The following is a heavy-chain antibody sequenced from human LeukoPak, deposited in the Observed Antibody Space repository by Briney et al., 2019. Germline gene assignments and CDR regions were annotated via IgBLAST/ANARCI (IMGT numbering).Heavy chain of an antibody. CDR1: GYTISSNYN. CDR3: ASAIGYTNGQNWFHP. V-gene: IGHV4-38-2*02. J-gene: IGHJ5*02. D-gene: IGHD2-2*02. CDR2: TSNSGST. Sequence: SETLTLTCTASGYTISSNYNHGWLQPPPREVVGLVGITSNSGSTYYTQSLKSRVTISIDTSKNTFYLKLSTVTAAYTAVYFCASAIGYTNGQNWFHPWGQGTLVTVSS.